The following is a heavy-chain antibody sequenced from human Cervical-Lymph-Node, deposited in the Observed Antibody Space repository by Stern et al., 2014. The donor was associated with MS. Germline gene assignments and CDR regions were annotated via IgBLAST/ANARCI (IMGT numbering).Heavy chain of an antibody. CDR1: GYTFISYD. CDR3: VRGGFSYGYGLDA. CDR2: MNPNNANT. J-gene: IGHJ6*02. Sequence: QVQLVESGSQVRKPGASVKVSCQASGYTFISYDIFWVRQATGQGLEWMGWMNPNNANTGHAQKFQDRVTMTRNIAISTAYMELSSLRSDDTAVYYCVRGGFSYGYGLDAWGQGTAVIVSS. V-gene: IGHV1-8*01. D-gene: IGHD5-18*01.